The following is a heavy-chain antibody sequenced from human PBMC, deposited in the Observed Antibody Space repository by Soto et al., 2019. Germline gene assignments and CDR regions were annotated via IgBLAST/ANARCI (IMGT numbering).Heavy chain of an antibody. J-gene: IGHJ3*02. CDR2: ISGGGDST. V-gene: IGHV3-23*01. CDR3: ANGGGCSGGRCSFTFKI. CDR1: GFSFSRYV. Sequence: EVPLLESGGGLVQSGGSLRLSCAASGFSFSRYVMSWVRQAPGKGLEWVSSISGGGDSTYSADSVKGRFAISRDNTKTTLYLIVNSLRADDTAVYFCANGGGCSGGRCSFTFKISGLGTMVTVSS. D-gene: IGHD2-15*01.